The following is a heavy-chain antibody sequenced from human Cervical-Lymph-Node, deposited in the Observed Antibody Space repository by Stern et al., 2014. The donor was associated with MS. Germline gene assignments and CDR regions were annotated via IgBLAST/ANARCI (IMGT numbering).Heavy chain of an antibody. CDR1: GFTFSSYW. J-gene: IGHJ4*02. CDR2: IKQDGSQK. CDR3: VSQYSSGWR. D-gene: IGHD6-19*01. V-gene: IGHV3-7*01. Sequence: EVQLVESGGGLVQPGGSLRLSCAASGFTFSSYWMSWVRQAPGKGLEWVANIKQDGSQKYYLDSVKGRFTIARDNAMNSLSLQMNSLRAEDTAVYYCVSQYSSGWRWGQGTLVTVSS.